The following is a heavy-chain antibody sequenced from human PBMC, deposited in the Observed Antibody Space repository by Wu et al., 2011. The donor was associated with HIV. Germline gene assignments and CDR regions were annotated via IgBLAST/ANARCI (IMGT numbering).Heavy chain of an antibody. V-gene: IGHV1-2*02. J-gene: IGHJ4*02. CDR1: GFTFIGYH. Sequence: QVQLVQSGAEVKKPGASVKVSCKVSGFTFIGYHMHWVRQAPGQGLEWMGWINPNSGGTHYAQKFQGRVTMTRDTSITTVYMELDSLTSDDTAVYYCATGDSGSYKVGSPYDYWGQGTLVTVSS. CDR2: INPNSGGT. CDR3: ATGDSGSYKVGSPYDY. D-gene: IGHD1-26*01.